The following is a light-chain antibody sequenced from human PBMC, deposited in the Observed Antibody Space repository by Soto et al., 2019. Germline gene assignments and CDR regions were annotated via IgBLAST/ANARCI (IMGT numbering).Light chain of an antibody. CDR3: QQYNNWPRT. CDR2: DAS. Sequence: EIVLTQSPATLSLSPGERATLSFSASQSVNIYLAWYQQKPGQAPRLLIYDASNRATGIPTRFSGSGSGTDFTLTISSLEPEDFAVYYCQQYNNWPRTFGQGTKVDIK. J-gene: IGKJ1*01. CDR1: QSVNIY. V-gene: IGKV3-11*01.